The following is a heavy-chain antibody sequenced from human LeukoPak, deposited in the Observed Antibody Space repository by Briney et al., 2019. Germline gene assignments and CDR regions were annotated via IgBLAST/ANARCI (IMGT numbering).Heavy chain of an antibody. V-gene: IGHV4-34*01. CDR3: ARHPVGALDY. D-gene: IGHD3-10*01. CDR1: GGSFSGYY. J-gene: IGHJ4*02. Sequence: PSETLSLTCAVYGGSFSGYYWSWIRQPPGKGLEWIGEINHSGSTNYNPSLKSRVTISVDTSKNQFSLKLSSVTAADTAVYYCARHPVGALDYWGQGTLVTVSS. CDR2: INHSGST.